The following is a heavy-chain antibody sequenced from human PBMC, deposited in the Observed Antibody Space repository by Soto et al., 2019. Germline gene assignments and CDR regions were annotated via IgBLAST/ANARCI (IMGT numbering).Heavy chain of an antibody. CDR2: IIPMLGMS. CDR1: GDTFNFYT. V-gene: IGHV1-69*02. D-gene: IGHD3-10*01. J-gene: IGHJ4*02. CDR3: ATNYGSGSTHLDY. Sequence: QVQLVQSGAEVKKPGSPVRVSCTASGDTFNFYTISWVRQVPRQGPEWMGRIIPMLGMSNYAQKFQGRVTIMADKSTSTVYMNLSGLTSEDTAVYYCATNYGSGSTHLDYWGQGTLVTVSS.